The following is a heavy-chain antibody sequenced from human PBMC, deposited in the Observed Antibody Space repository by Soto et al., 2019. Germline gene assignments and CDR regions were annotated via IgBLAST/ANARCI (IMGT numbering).Heavy chain of an antibody. V-gene: IGHV3-30-3*01. D-gene: IGHD5-12*01. Sequence: GGSLRLSCAASGFTFSSYAMHWVRQAPGKGLEWVAVISYDGSNKYYADSVKGRFTISRDNSKNTLYLQMNSLRAEDTAVYYCARDRVGHSGYDYYFDYWGQGTLVTVSS. CDR2: ISYDGSNK. CDR1: GFTFSSYA. CDR3: ARDRVGHSGYDYYFDY. J-gene: IGHJ4*02.